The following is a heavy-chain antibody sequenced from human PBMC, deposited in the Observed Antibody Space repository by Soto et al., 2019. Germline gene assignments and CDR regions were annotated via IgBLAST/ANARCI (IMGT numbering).Heavy chain of an antibody. CDR3: ARTPRYSSSWFAYY. Sequence: GGSLRLSCAASGFTFSSYWMSWVRQAPGKGLEWVANIKQDGSEKYYVDSVKGRFTISRDNAKNSLYLQMNSLRAEDTAVYYCARTPRYSSSWFAYYWGQGTLVTVSS. CDR2: IKQDGSEK. V-gene: IGHV3-7*05. CDR1: GFTFSSYW. D-gene: IGHD6-13*01. J-gene: IGHJ4*02.